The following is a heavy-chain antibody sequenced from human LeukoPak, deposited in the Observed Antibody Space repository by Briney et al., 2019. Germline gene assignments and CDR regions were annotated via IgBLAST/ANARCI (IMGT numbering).Heavy chain of an antibody. Sequence: ASVKVSCKASGYTFTNYGISWVRQAPGQGLAWMGWISTYNGNTNHAQNFQGRVTMNTDTSTSTAYMELRSLRSDDTAVYYCARGGYDFWSGYYSWFDPRGQGTLVTVSS. CDR3: ARGGYDFWSGYYSWFDP. CDR2: ISTYNGNT. J-gene: IGHJ5*02. D-gene: IGHD3-3*01. CDR1: GYTFTNYG. V-gene: IGHV1-18*01.